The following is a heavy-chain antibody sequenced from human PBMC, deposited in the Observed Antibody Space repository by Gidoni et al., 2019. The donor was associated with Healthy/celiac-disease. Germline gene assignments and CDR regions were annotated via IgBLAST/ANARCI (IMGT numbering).Heavy chain of an antibody. J-gene: IGHJ4*02. CDR2: ISSKSNSYAT. Sequence: EVQLVESGGGLVQRGGSVERYCAASGFTFSGAAMHWVRQASGKGLEWVGRISSKSNSYATAYAASVKGRFTISRDHSKNTAYLQMNSLKTDATAVYYCTRHGRIAAAEDWGQGTLVTVSS. CDR1: GFTFSGAA. D-gene: IGHD6-13*01. V-gene: IGHV3-73*02. CDR3: TRHGRIAAAED.